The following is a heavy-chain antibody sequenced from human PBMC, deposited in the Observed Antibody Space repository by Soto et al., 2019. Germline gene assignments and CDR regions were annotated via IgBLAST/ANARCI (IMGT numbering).Heavy chain of an antibody. V-gene: IGHV3-73*02. D-gene: IGHD2-21*02. J-gene: IGHJ5*02. CDR1: GFTFSDST. CDR3: TSSFVVVTAIAAS. Sequence: EVQLVESGGGLVQPGGSLKLSCAASGFTFSDSTMHWVHQASGKGLEWVGRIRNKANSYATAYAASVKGRFTVSRDDSKNTAYLQMNGLKTEDTAVYYCTSSFVVVTAIAASWGQGTLVTVSS. CDR2: IRNKANSYAT.